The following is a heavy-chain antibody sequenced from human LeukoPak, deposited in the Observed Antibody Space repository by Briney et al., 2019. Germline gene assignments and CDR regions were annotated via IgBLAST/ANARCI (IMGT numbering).Heavy chain of an antibody. J-gene: IGHJ5*01. V-gene: IGHV4-39*01. CDR2: IYYSGST. CDR1: GGSISSSSYY. CDR3: ARAWYSSTWRGNWFDS. D-gene: IGHD6-13*01. Sequence: KPSETLSLTCTVSGGSISSSSYYWGWIRQPPGKGLEWIGTIYYSGSTYYNPSLKSRVTISVDTSNNQFSLKLNSLSAADTAVYYCARAWYSSTWRGNWFDSWGQGILVTVSS.